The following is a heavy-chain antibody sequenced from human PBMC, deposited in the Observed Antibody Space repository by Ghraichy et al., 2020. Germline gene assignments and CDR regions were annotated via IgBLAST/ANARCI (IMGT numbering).Heavy chain of an antibody. D-gene: IGHD3-10*01. Sequence: SETLSLTCTVSGVSISAYYWSWIRQPPGQGLEWIGYIYYAGGTKYNPSLTSRVSMSLDTSKNQLSLRLSSVTAADPAVYYCANVRSSPQDYSESGLDVWGQGTTVTVSS. V-gene: IGHV4-59*01. CDR3: ANVRSSPQDYSESGLDV. J-gene: IGHJ6*02. CDR1: GVSISAYY. CDR2: IYYAGGT.